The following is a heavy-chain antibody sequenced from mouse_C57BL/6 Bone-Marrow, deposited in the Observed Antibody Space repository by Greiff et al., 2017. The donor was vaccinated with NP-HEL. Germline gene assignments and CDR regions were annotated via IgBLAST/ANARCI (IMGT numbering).Heavy chain of an antibody. Sequence: QVQLKQPGAELVMPGASVKLSCKASGYTFTSYWMHWVKQRPGQGLEWIGEIDPSDSYTNYNQKFKGKSTLTVDKSSSTAYMQLSSLTSEDSAVYYCARGSIYYGNYDYFDYWGQGTTLTVSS. V-gene: IGHV1-69*01. J-gene: IGHJ2*01. CDR3: ARGSIYYGNYDYFDY. CDR2: IDPSDSYT. CDR1: GYTFTSYW. D-gene: IGHD2-1*01.